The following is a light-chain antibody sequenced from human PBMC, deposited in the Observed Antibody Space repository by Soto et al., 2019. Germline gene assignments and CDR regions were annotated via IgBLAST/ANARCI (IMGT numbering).Light chain of an antibody. CDR3: QSYDSSLSGVV. J-gene: IGLJ2*01. V-gene: IGLV2-14*01. Sequence: QSALTQPASVSGSPGQSITISCTGTSSDLGTYDFVSWYQHQPGKAPKLVIYEVTNRPSGISSRFSGSKSGNTASLAITGLQAEDEADYYCQSYDSSLSGVVFGGGTKLTVL. CDR1: SSDLGTYDF. CDR2: EVT.